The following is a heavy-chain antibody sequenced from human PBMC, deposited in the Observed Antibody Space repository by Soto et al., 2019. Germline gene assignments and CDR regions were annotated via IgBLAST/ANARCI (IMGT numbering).Heavy chain of an antibody. CDR1: GFTLRSSP. Sequence: GGSLRLSCAVSGFTLRSSPMSWVRRAPGKGLEWVSGINGGDDSEHYVDSVKGRFTISRDNSKNTLYLQMNSLRAEDTAVYYCAKSLSYSSGWYTSIIDYWGQGTRVTVSS. J-gene: IGHJ4*02. D-gene: IGHD6-19*01. V-gene: IGHV3-23*01. CDR2: INGGDDSE. CDR3: AKSLSYSSGWYTSIIDY.